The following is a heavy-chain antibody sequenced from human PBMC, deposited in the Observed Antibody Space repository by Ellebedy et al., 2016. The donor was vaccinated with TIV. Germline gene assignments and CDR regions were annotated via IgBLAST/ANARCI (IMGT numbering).Heavy chain of an antibody. J-gene: IGHJ4*02. D-gene: IGHD1-14*01. CDR1: GGSISSYY. Sequence: MPSETLSPTCTVSGGSISSYYWSWIRQPPGKGLEWIGYIYYSGNTNYNPSLKSRVTISVDTSKNQFSLQLRSVTASDTAVYFCATPAEPFHFDYWGRGTMVTVS. CDR2: IYYSGNT. CDR3: ATPAEPFHFDY. V-gene: IGHV4-59*08.